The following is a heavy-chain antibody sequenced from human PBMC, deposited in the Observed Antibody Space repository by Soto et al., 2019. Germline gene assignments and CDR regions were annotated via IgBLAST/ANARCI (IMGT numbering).Heavy chain of an antibody. D-gene: IGHD3-10*01. J-gene: IGHJ6*02. CDR2: IYYSGSA. CDR3: ARHRTGTRFGVDV. V-gene: IGHV4-39*01. CDR1: GGSISSSSYY. Sequence: PSETLSLTCTVSGGSISSSSYYWGWIRQPPGKGLEWIGSIYYSGSAYYNPSLKSRVTISVDTSKNQFPLKLSSVTAADTAVYYCARHRTGTRFGVDVWGQGTTVTVSS.